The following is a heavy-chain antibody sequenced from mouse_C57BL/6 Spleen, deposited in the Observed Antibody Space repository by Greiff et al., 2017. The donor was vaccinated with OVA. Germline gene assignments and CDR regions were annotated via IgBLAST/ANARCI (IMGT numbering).Heavy chain of an antibody. CDR1: GYSITSGYY. CDR3: ARDQILRRYFDY. J-gene: IGHJ2*01. CDR2: ISYDGSN. Sequence: EVHLVESGPGLVKPSQSLSLTCSVTGYSITSGYYWNWIRQFPGNKLEWMGYISYDGSNNYNPSLKNRISITRDTSKNQFFLKLNSVTTEDTATYYCARDQILRRYFDYWGQGTTLTVSS. V-gene: IGHV3-6*01. D-gene: IGHD1-1*01.